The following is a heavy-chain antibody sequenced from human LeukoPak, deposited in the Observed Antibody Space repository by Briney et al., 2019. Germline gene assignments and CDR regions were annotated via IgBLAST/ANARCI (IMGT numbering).Heavy chain of an antibody. Sequence: GGSLRLSCAASGFTFSTYSMNWVRQAPGKGLEWVSSISSSSGYVHYADSVKGRFTISRDNAKNSLYLQMNSLGAEDTAVYYCAREFQKVRGVTSPGSWGQGTLVTVSS. CDR2: ISSSSGYV. V-gene: IGHV3-21*01. CDR1: GFTFSTYS. CDR3: AREFQKVRGVTSPGS. J-gene: IGHJ4*02. D-gene: IGHD3-10*01.